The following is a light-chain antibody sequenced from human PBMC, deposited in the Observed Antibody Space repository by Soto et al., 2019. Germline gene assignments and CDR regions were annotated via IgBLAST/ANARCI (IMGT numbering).Light chain of an antibody. J-gene: IGLJ1*01. Sequence: QSALTQPASVSGSPGQSITISCTGTSSDVGAYNYVSWYQQLPGTAPKLMIYGVTIQPSGVSNRFSGSKSGNTASLTFSGLQAEDEADYYCSSYTSTSTLIVFGTGTKLTVL. CDR2: GVT. CDR1: SSDVGAYNY. CDR3: SSYTSTSTLIV. V-gene: IGLV2-14*01.